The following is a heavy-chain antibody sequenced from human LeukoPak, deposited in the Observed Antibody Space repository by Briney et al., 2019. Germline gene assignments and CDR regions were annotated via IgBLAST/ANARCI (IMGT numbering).Heavy chain of an antibody. Sequence: ASVKVSCKASGYTFTGYYMHWVRQAPGQGLEWMGWINPNSGGTNYAQKFQGRVTMTRDTSISTAYMELSRLRSDDTAVYYCARDHTWGATFRLLRVSGFDYWGQGTLVAVSS. CDR1: GYTFTGYY. CDR3: ARDHTWGATFRLLRVSGFDY. J-gene: IGHJ4*02. D-gene: IGHD1-26*01. CDR2: INPNSGGT. V-gene: IGHV1-2*02.